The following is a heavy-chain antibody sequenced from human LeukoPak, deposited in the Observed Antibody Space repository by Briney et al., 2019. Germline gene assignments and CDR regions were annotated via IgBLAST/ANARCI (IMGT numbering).Heavy chain of an antibody. J-gene: IGHJ4*02. Sequence: PGGSLRLSCAAYGFTFESYGMSCVCQVPGKGLESVSYINFNGGTTDYADSLNGRFTISRDNGMSSLYLQMNSLRAEDTALYYCARDYGSGSYYNGIDYWGQGTLVSVSS. V-gene: IGHV3-20*04. CDR2: INFNGGTT. CDR3: ARDYGSGSYYNGIDY. CDR1: GFTFESYG. D-gene: IGHD3-10*01.